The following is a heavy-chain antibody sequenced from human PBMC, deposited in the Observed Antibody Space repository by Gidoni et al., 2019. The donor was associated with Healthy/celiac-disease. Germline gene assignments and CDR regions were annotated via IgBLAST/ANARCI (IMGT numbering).Heavy chain of an antibody. J-gene: IGHJ4*02. Sequence: QVQLQGSGPGLVKPSETLSLTCTVSGVSISSYYWSWLRQPPGKGLEWIGYIYYSGSTNYNPSLKSRVTISVDTAKNQFSLKLSSVTAADTAVYYCAAKTAGGYCSGGSCYSPFDYWGQGTLVTVSS. CDR2: IYYSGST. V-gene: IGHV4-59*08. D-gene: IGHD2-15*01. CDR1: GVSISSYY. CDR3: AAKTAGGYCSGGSCYSPFDY.